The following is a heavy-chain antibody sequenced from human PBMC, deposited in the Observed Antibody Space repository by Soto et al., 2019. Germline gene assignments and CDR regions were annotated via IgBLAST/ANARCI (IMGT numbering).Heavy chain of an antibody. CDR1: GGSISSSSYY. V-gene: IGHV4-39*01. Sequence: SETLSLTCTVSGGSISSSSYYLGWIRQPPGKGLEWIGSIYYSGSTYYNPSLKSRVTISVETSKNQLSLKLSSVTAADTAVYYFARDTSGWNYCFDCWGQGSLVTVS. CDR3: ARDTSGWNYCFDC. J-gene: IGHJ4*02. CDR2: IYYSGST. D-gene: IGHD6-19*01.